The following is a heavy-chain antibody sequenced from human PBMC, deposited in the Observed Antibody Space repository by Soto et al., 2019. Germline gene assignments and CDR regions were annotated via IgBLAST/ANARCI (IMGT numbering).Heavy chain of an antibody. CDR2: IIPIFGTA. CDR3: ATYSYGYRKGYYFDY. CDR1: GGTFSSYA. D-gene: IGHD5-18*01. Sequence: SLKVCCKASGGTFSSYAISWVRQAPGQGLEWMGGIIPIFGTANYAQKFQGRVTITADESTSTAYMELSSLRSEDTAVYYCATYSYGYRKGYYFDYWGQGTLVTVSS. J-gene: IGHJ4*02. V-gene: IGHV1-69*13.